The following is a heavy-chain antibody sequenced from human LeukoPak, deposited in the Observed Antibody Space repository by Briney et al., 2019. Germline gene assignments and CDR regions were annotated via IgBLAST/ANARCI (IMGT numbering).Heavy chain of an antibody. Sequence: PSGGSLRLSCAASGFTFDDYAMHWVRQAPGKGLEWVSGISWNSGSIGYADSVKGRFTISRDNAKNSLYLQMNSLRAEDMALYYCAKDIYYDSSGVFDYWGQGTLVTVSS. CDR3: AKDIYYDSSGVFDY. V-gene: IGHV3-9*03. J-gene: IGHJ4*02. CDR1: GFTFDDYA. CDR2: ISWNSGSI. D-gene: IGHD3-22*01.